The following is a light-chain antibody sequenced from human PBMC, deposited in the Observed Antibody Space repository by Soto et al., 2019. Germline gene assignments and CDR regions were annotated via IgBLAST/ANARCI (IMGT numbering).Light chain of an antibody. V-gene: IGKV3-11*01. CDR1: QSVSIH. J-gene: IGKJ4*01. Sequence: ETVMTQSLGTLSVSLGEGATLSCMASQSVSIHLAWYQQKPGQAPRLLIYDASNRAAGIPARFSGSGSGTDFTLTISSLEPEDFAVYYCQQRSNWPLTFGGGTKVDI. CDR2: DAS. CDR3: QQRSNWPLT.